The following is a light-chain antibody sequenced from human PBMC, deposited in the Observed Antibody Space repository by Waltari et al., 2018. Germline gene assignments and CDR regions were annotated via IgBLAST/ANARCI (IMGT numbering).Light chain of an antibody. J-gene: IGKJ3*01. CDR2: GAS. Sequence: EIVLTQSPGTLSLSPGERATLPCRASQRDNNYLAWFQQKPGQAPRPLIHGASSSATGIPDSISGSGYGTDYTLTISGLEPQDFAVYYCQQYSSSPLTFGPGTKVDIK. CDR1: QRDNNY. V-gene: IGKV3-20*01. CDR3: QQYSSSPLT.